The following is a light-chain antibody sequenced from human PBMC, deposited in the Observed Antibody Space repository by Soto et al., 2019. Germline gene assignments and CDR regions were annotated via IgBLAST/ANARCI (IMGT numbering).Light chain of an antibody. Sequence: QAVVTQPPSVSGAPGQRVTISCTGSSSNIGAGYDVQWYQQLPGTAPKFIMYGNSNRPSGVPDRFSGSKSGTSASLAITGLQTEDEANYYCQSYDSSLSGYVFGTGTELTVL. J-gene: IGLJ1*01. CDR3: QSYDSSLSGYV. V-gene: IGLV1-40*01. CDR1: SSNIGAGYD. CDR2: GNS.